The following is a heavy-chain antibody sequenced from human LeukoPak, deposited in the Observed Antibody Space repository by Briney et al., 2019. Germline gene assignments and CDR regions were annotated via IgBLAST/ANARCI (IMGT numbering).Heavy chain of an antibody. CDR3: GRRNCGGGSCHSLDY. Sequence: AGGPLRLSCAASGFTFSDHYMDWVRQAPGKGLEWVGRIIRKTKCYTTEYAASVKGRMTISRDDSKNTLYLQMNSLRTEDTAVYYCGRRNCGGGSCHSLDYWGQGTLVTVSS. CDR1: GFTFSDHY. D-gene: IGHD2-15*01. CDR2: IIRKTKCYTT. V-gene: IGHV3-72*01. J-gene: IGHJ4*02.